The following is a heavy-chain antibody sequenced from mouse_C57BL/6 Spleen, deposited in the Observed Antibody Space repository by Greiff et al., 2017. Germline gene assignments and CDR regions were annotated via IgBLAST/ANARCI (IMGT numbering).Heavy chain of an antibody. CDR3: TRNWDERDAMDV. CDR1: GYTFTDYE. Sequence: QVQLQQSGAELVRPGASVTLSCKASGYTFTDYEMHWVKQTPVHGLEWIGAIDPETGGTAYNQKFKGKAILTADKSSSTAYMELRSLTSEDSAVYYCTRNWDERDAMDVWGQGTSVTVSS. V-gene: IGHV1-15*01. J-gene: IGHJ4*01. D-gene: IGHD4-1*01. CDR2: IDPETGGT.